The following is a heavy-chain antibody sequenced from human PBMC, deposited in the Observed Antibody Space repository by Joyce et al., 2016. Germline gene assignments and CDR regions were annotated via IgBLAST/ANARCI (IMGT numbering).Heavy chain of an antibody. V-gene: IGHV1-3*01. CDR3: ARDLRIVGATRYYYYYMDV. Sequence: QVQLVQSGAEVKKPGASVKVSCKASGYTFTTNTMHWVRQAPGQGLEWMGWINAGNGKTKYSQQFQGRVTITRDTSASTVYMELSSLRSEDTAVYYCARDLRIVGATRYYYYYMDVWGKGTTVTVSS. J-gene: IGHJ6*03. CDR2: INAGNGKT. CDR1: GYTFTTNT. D-gene: IGHD1-26*01.